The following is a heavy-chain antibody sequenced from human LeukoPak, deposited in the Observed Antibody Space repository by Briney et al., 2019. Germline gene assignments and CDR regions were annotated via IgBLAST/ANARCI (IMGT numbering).Heavy chain of an antibody. CDR2: ISSSSSYI. CDR3: ARDTIIVTFGGVGGRAYPDY. CDR1: GFTFSDYS. J-gene: IGHJ4*02. V-gene: IGHV3-21*01. Sequence: PGGSLRLSCAASGFTFSDYSMNWVRQAPGKGLEWASSISSSSSYIYYADSVKGRFTISRDNAKNSLFLQMNSLRAEDTAVYYCARDTIIVTFGGVGGRAYPDYWGQGTLVTVSS. D-gene: IGHD3-16*01.